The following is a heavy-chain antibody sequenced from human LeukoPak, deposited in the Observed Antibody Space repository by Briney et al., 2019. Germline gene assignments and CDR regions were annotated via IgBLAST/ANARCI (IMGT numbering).Heavy chain of an antibody. Sequence: GGSLRLSCAASGFTFSSYAMSWVRQAPGKGLEWASAIGGSGGSTYYADSVKGRFTISRDNSKNTLYLQMNSLRAEDTAVYFCASSGSGHYYYDFWGQGTLVTVSS. CDR2: IGGSGGST. CDR1: GFTFSSYA. CDR3: ASSGSGHYYYDF. J-gene: IGHJ4*02. V-gene: IGHV3-23*01. D-gene: IGHD3-22*01.